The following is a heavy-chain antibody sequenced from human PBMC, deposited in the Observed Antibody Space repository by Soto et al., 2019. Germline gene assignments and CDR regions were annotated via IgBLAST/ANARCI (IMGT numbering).Heavy chain of an antibody. CDR3: ARGGVDYYDSSGYYFSPYYFDY. CDR2: IYYSGST. D-gene: IGHD3-22*01. CDR1: GGSISSYY. Sequence: SETLSLTCIVSGGSISSYYWSWIRQPPGKGLEWIGYIYYSGSTYYNPSLKSRVTISVDRSKNQFSLKLSSVTAADTAVYYCARGGVDYYDSSGYYFSPYYFDYWGQGTLVTVSS. V-gene: IGHV4-59*12. J-gene: IGHJ4*02.